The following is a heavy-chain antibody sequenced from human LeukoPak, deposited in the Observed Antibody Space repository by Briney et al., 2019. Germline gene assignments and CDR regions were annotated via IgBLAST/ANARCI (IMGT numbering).Heavy chain of an antibody. J-gene: IGHJ4*02. D-gene: IGHD3-22*01. CDR3: AREYYYDSSGKDY. Sequence: TGGSLRLSCAASGFSFNTYAMTWVRQAPGKGLEWVSSISNSGVDTCYAESVKGRFTISRDNSEKTLFLQMSRLRAEDTAVYYCAREYYYDSSGKDYWGQGTLVTVSS. V-gene: IGHV3-23*01. CDR2: ISNSGVDT. CDR1: GFSFNTYA.